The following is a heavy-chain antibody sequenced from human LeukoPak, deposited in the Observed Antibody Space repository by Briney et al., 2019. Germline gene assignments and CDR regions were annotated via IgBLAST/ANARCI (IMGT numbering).Heavy chain of an antibody. V-gene: IGHV1-2*02. CDR3: ARGAERYCSSTSCPGGIANRDY. J-gene: IGHJ4*02. D-gene: IGHD2-2*01. CDR2: INPNSGGT. CDR1: GYTFTGYY. Sequence: ASVKVSCKASGYTFTGYYMHWVRQAPGQGLEWMGWINPNSGGTNYAQKFQGRVTMTRDTSISTAYMELSRLRSDDTAVYYCARGAERYCSSTSCPGGIANRDYWGQGTLVTVSS.